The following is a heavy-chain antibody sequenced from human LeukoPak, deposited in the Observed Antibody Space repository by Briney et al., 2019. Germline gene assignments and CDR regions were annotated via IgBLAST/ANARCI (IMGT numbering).Heavy chain of an antibody. Sequence: PGRSLRLSCAASGFTFSSYAMHWVRQAPGKGLEWVAVISYDGSNKYYADSVKGRFTISRDNSKNTLYLQMNSLRAEDTAVYYCARDFGAYYYGSGSSHWGQGTLVTVSS. V-gene: IGHV3-30*04. CDR2: ISYDGSNK. CDR3: ARDFGAYYYGSGSSH. J-gene: IGHJ4*02. D-gene: IGHD3-10*01. CDR1: GFTFSSYA.